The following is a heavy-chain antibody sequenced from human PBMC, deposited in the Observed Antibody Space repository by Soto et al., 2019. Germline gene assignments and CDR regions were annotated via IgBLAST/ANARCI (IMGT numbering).Heavy chain of an antibody. D-gene: IGHD3-3*01. J-gene: IGHJ6*04. Sequence: GGSLRLSCAASGFTVSSNYMSWVRQAPGKGLEWVSVIYSGGSTYYADSVKGRFTISRDNSKNTLYLQMNSLRAEDTAVYYCANQRSFWSGYYTIILGDVWGKGTTVTVSS. CDR1: GFTVSSNY. CDR2: IYSGGST. CDR3: ANQRSFWSGYYTIILGDV. V-gene: IGHV3-66*01.